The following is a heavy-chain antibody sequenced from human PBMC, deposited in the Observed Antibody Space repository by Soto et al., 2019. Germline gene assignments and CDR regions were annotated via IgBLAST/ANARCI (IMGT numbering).Heavy chain of an antibody. D-gene: IGHD2-15*01. J-gene: IGHJ6*03. CDR1: GFTFNNYN. V-gene: IGHV3-21*01. CDR2: IGTSSSYI. CDR3: SGVLTGTPNYYYMDV. Sequence: EVQLVESGGGLVKPGGSLRLSCAASGFTFNNYNMNWVRQAPGKGLEWVSSIGTSSSYIYYADSLKGRFTISRDNAENSLYLQMNSLRAEDTAVYYCSGVLTGTPNYYYMDVWGEGTTVTDSS.